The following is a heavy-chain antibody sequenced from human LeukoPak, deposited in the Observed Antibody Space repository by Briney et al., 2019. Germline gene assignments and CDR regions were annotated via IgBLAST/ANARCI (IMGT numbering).Heavy chain of an antibody. J-gene: IGHJ3*02. CDR1: GGSISSYY. CDR3: ARVRYYSVNRGYYLDTFDI. D-gene: IGHD3-22*01. V-gene: IGHV4-4*07. CDR2: IYTSGST. Sequence: PSETLSLTCTVSGGSISSYYWSWIRQPAGKGLEWIGRIYTSGSTNYNPSLKSRVTMSVDTSKNQFSLKLSSVTAVDAAVYYCARVRYYSVNRGYYLDTFDIWGQGTMVTVST.